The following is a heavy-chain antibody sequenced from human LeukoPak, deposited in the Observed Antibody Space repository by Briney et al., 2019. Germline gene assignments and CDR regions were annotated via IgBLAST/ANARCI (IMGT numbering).Heavy chain of an antibody. CDR3: ARDSCAVSSTSCPNRDY. CDR2: IYYSGST. V-gene: IGHV4-30-4*01. D-gene: IGHD2-2*01. Sequence: SETLSLTCTVSGGSISSGDYYWSWIRQPPGKGLEWIGYIYYSGSTYYNPSLKSRVTISVDTSKNQFSLKLSPVTAADTAVYYCARDSCAVSSTSCPNRDYWGQGTLVTVSS. CDR1: GGSISSGDYY. J-gene: IGHJ4*02.